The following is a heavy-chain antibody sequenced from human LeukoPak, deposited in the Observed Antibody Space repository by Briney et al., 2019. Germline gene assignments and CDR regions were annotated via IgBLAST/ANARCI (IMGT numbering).Heavy chain of an antibody. Sequence: GGSLRLSCAASGFTFRSYAMHWVRQAPGKGLEWVAVISYDGSNKYYADSVKGRFTISRDNSKNTLYLQMNSLRAEDTAVYYCARGGMITFGGVIGDYWGQGTLVTVSS. J-gene: IGHJ4*02. CDR3: ARGGMITFGGVIGDY. D-gene: IGHD3-16*02. CDR1: GFTFRSYA. CDR2: ISYDGSNK. V-gene: IGHV3-30*04.